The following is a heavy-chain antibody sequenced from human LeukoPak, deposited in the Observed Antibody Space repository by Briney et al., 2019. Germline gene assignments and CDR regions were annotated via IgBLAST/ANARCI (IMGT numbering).Heavy chain of an antibody. V-gene: IGHV4-59*08. D-gene: IGHD1-26*01. CDR2: ISETGST. Sequence: SETLSLTCAVSGGSIRSYNWNWIRQPPGKGLEWIGYISETGSTNYNSSLENRVTISLDTSKSQISLNLRSASVADTAVYYYARQDALGKFPPPYYLDVWGKGTTVIVS. CDR3: ARQDALGKFPPPYYLDV. J-gene: IGHJ6*03. CDR1: GGSIRSYN.